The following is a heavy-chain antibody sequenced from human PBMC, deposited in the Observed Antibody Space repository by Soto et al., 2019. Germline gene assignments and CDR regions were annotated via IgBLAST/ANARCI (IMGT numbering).Heavy chain of an antibody. Sequence: PEVPQRIWSRGSGGNCVSYGVGRVRQIPGKGLEWMGIIYPGDSDTRYSPSFQGQVTISADKSISTAYLQWSSLKASDTAMYYCARQAGSYRGYFDYWGQGTLVTVSS. CDR1: GGNCVSYG. V-gene: IGHV5-51*01. CDR3: ARQAGSYRGYFDY. J-gene: IGHJ4*02. D-gene: IGHD1-26*01. CDR2: IYPGDSDT.